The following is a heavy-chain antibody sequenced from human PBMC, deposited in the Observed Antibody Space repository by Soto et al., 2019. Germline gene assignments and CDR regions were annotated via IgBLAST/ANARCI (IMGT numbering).Heavy chain of an antibody. CDR2: IIPIRGIA. J-gene: IGHJ4*02. CDR1: GGTFSSYT. CDR3: ASPAMVRGVPVHPFDY. V-gene: IGHV1-69*02. Sequence: QVQLVQSGAEVKKPGSSVKVSCKASGGTFSSYTISWVRQAPGQGLEWMGRIIPIRGIANYAQKFKGRVTSTADKSTSTAYMELSSLRSEDTAVYYCASPAMVRGVPVHPFDYWGQGTLVTVSS. D-gene: IGHD3-10*01.